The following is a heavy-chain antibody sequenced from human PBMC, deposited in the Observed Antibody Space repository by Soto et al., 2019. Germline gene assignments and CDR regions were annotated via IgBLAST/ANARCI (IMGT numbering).Heavy chain of an antibody. J-gene: IGHJ4*02. V-gene: IGHV5-10-1*01. CDR3: ARQIYDSDTGPNFQYYFDS. Sequence: GESLKISCKGSGYSFAGYWITWVRQKPGKGPEWMGRIDPSDSQTYYSPSFRGHVTISATKSITTVFLQWSSLRASDTAMYYCARQIYDSDTGPNFQYYFDSWGQGTPVTVSS. D-gene: IGHD3-22*01. CDR2: IDPSDSQT. CDR1: GYSFAGYW.